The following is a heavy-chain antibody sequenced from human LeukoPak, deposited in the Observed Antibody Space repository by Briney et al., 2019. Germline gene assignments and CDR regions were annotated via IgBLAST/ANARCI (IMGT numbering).Heavy chain of an antibody. Sequence: SETLSLTCTVSGASISSYYWSWIRQSPGEGLEWIGYIYYSGNTNYNPSLKSRVTISVDTSKNQFSLKLSSVTAADTAVYYCARRTSTGRFDPWGQGTLVTVSS. V-gene: IGHV4-59*08. CDR3: ARRTSTGRFDP. CDR1: GASISSYY. J-gene: IGHJ5*02. CDR2: IYYSGNT. D-gene: IGHD1-1*01.